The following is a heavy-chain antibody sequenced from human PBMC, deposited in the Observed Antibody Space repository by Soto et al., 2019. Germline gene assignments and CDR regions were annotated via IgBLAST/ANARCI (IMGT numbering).Heavy chain of an antibody. D-gene: IGHD3-22*01. V-gene: IGHV4-31*03. Sequence: SETLSLTCTVSGGSISSGGYYWSWIRQHPGKGLEWIGYIYYSGSTYYNPSLKSRVTISVDTSKNQFSLKLSSVTAADTAVYYCARGRWEVTYYYDSSGYTPRPNCFDPCGQRTLVTVSS. J-gene: IGHJ5*02. CDR1: GGSISSGGYY. CDR3: ARGRWEVTYYYDSSGYTPRPNCFDP. CDR2: IYYSGST.